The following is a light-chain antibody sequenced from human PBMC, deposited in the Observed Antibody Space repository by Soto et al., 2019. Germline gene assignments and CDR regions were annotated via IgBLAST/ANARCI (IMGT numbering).Light chain of an antibody. CDR3: CSYAGTFYV. CDR2: SNH. V-gene: IGLV1-44*01. Sequence: QSVLTQPPSASGTPGQRVTISCSGSSSNIGSNIVNWYQHLPGTAPKLLIYSNHQRPSGVPDRFSGSKSGTSASLAITGLQSDDEADYYCCSYAGTFYVFGTGTKLTVL. CDR1: SSNIGSNI. J-gene: IGLJ1*01.